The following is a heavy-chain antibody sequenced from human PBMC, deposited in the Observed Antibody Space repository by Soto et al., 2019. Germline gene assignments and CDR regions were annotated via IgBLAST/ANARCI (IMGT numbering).Heavy chain of an antibody. Sequence: SMTLSLTCSSRNASIRSQYWSWFWEPTGKGLEWIGYIYYSGSTNYNPSLKSRVTISVDTSKNQFSLKLRSVTAADTAVYYGARYSLAHYDILSGYPNPSYLHSMD. V-gene: IGHV4-59*11. D-gene: IGHD3-9*01. J-gene: IGHJ6*01. CDR1: NASIRSQY. CDR3: ARYSLAHYDILSGYPNPSYLHSMD. CDR2: IYYSGST.